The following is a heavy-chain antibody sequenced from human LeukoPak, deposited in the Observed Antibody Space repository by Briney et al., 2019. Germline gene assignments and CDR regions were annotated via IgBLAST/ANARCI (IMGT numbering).Heavy chain of an antibody. V-gene: IGHV1-2*02. CDR2: MNPKTGGT. Sequence: ASVKVSCKASGYIFTGDYIHWLRQAPGQGPEWIGWMNPKTGGTHFAQDFQGRVAMTTDTSISTAYMELMTLRSDDTAVYYCARVVMSMVTREEFFDYWGQGTLVTVSS. D-gene: IGHD4/OR15-4a*01. CDR1: GYIFTGDY. CDR3: ARVVMSMVTREEFFDY. J-gene: IGHJ4*02.